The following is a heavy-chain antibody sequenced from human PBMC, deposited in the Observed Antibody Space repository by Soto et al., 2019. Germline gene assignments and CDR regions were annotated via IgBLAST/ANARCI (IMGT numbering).Heavy chain of an antibody. CDR3: ASDPSVAIYWYFDL. Sequence: QVQLQESGPGLVKPSQTLSLTCTVSGGSISSGGNYWSWIRQHPGKGLEWIGYIYYSGSTYYNPSLKSRVTMSVEASKSQFSVKLSSVTAADTAVYYCASDPSVAIYWYFDLWGRGTLVTVSS. J-gene: IGHJ2*01. CDR2: IYYSGST. D-gene: IGHD2-15*01. CDR1: GGSISSGGNY. V-gene: IGHV4-31*03.